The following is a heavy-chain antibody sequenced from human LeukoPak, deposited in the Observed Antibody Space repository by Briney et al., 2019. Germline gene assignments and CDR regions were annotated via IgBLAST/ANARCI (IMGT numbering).Heavy chain of an antibody. CDR1: GFTFSTYA. Sequence: GGSLRLSCAASGFTFSTYAMSWVRQAPGKGLEWVSAISGSGGSGSTYYADFVKGRFTISRDNSKNTLYLQMNSLRGEDTAVYYCAKDIWRGNEGWGQGTLVTVSS. J-gene: IGHJ4*02. CDR3: AKDIWRGNEG. CDR2: ISGSGGSGST. V-gene: IGHV3-23*01. D-gene: IGHD1-1*01.